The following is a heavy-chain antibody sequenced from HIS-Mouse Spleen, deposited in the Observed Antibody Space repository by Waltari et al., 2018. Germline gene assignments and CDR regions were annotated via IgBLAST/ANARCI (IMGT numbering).Heavy chain of an antibody. Sequence: EVQLVQSGGGLVKPGGSLRLSCAASGFTFSSYSMNWVRQAPGKGLGVISSISSSSSYIYYADSVKGRFTISRDNAKNSLYLQMNSLRAEDTAVYYCARRLLTGDAFDIWGQGTMVTVSS. J-gene: IGHJ3*02. CDR1: GFTFSSYS. CDR2: ISSSSSYI. D-gene: IGHD7-27*01. CDR3: ARRLLTGDAFDI. V-gene: IGHV3-21*01.